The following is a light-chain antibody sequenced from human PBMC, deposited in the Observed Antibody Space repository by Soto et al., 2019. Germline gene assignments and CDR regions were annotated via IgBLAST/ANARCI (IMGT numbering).Light chain of an antibody. Sequence: DIVMTQSPLSLPVTPGEPASISCRSSQSLQHSNGYNYSDWYVQKPGQSPQILIYLASNRASGVPERFSGSGSGTDFTLKISRVEAEDVGTYYCMQALQTPAFGQGTKVEIK. V-gene: IGKV2-28*01. CDR3: MQALQTPA. J-gene: IGKJ1*01. CDR2: LAS. CDR1: QSLQHSNGYNY.